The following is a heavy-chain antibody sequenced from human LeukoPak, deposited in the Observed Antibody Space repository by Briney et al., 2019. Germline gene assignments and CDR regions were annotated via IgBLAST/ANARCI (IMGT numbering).Heavy chain of an antibody. CDR1: GFTFSSYG. CDR3: AKAHYDILTGLNR. V-gene: IGHV3-23*01. CDR2: ISGSGGST. D-gene: IGHD3-9*01. J-gene: IGHJ4*02. Sequence: GGSLRLSCAASGFTFSSYGMSWVRQAPGKGLEWVSGISGSGGSTYYVDSVKGRFSISRDNSKNTLYLQMNSLRAEDTAVYYCAKAHYDILTGLNRWGQGTLVTVSS.